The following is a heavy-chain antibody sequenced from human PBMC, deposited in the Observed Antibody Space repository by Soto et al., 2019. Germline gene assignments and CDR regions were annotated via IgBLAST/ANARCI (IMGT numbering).Heavy chain of an antibody. D-gene: IGHD6-19*01. CDR2: IYPGDSDT. CDR1: GYSFTKHW. V-gene: IGHV5-51*01. Sequence: PGESLKISCKGSGYSFTKHWISWVRQMPGKGLEWMGIIYPGDSDTRYSPSFQGQVTISADKSISTAYLQWSSLKASDTAMYYCARAQGEIAVTGTPYYYYGMDVWGQGTTVTAP. CDR3: ARAQGEIAVTGTPYYYYGMDV. J-gene: IGHJ6*02.